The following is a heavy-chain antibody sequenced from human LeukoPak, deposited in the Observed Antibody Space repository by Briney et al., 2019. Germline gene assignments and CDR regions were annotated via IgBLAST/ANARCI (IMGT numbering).Heavy chain of an antibody. V-gene: IGHV4-59*01. CDR2: IYYSGST. Sequence: SETLSLTCTVSGGSISSYYWSWIRQPPGKGLEWIGYIYYSGSTNYTHSLKSRVTISVDTSKNQFSLKLSSVTAADTAVYYCARMVVTAPYYYYYGMDVWGQGTTVTVSS. J-gene: IGHJ6*02. D-gene: IGHD2-21*02. CDR3: ARMVVTAPYYYYYGMDV. CDR1: GGSISSYY.